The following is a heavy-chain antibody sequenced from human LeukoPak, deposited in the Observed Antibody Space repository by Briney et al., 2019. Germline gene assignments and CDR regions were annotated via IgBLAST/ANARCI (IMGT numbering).Heavy chain of an antibody. CDR3: ARSRPITNTDNWFDP. CDR2: INPSGGST. CDR1: GYTFTSYY. J-gene: IGHJ5*02. V-gene: IGHV1-46*01. D-gene: IGHD3-10*01. Sequence: GASVKVSCKASGYTFTSYYMHWVRQAPGQGLEWMGIINPSGGSTSYAQKFQGRVTMTRDMSTSTVYMELSSLRSEDTAVYYCARSRPITNTDNWFDPWGQGTLVTVSS.